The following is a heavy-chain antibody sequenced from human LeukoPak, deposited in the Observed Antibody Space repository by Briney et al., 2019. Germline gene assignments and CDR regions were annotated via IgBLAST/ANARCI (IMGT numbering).Heavy chain of an antibody. Sequence: ASVKVSCKASGYTFTSYAMNWVRQAPGQGLEWMGWMNPNSGNTGYAQKFQGRVTITRNTSISTAYMELSSLRSEDTAVYYCARPYYYGSGSPLGDYWGQGTLVTVSS. CDR3: ARPYYYGSGSPLGDY. V-gene: IGHV1-8*03. J-gene: IGHJ4*02. CDR2: MNPNSGNT. CDR1: GYTFTSYA. D-gene: IGHD3-10*01.